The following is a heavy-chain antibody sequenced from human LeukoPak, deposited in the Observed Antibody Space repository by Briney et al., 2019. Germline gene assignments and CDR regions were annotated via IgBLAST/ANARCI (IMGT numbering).Heavy chain of an antibody. CDR3: ARDDYYDSSGYYSY. Sequence: PSETLSLTCTVSGGSISSYYWSWIRQPPGKGLEWIGYIYYSGSTNYNPSLKSRVTISVDTSKNQFSLKLSSVTAADTAVYYCARDDYYDSSGYYSYWGQGTLVTVSS. CDR2: IYYSGST. CDR1: GGSISSYY. D-gene: IGHD3-22*01. J-gene: IGHJ4*02. V-gene: IGHV4-59*01.